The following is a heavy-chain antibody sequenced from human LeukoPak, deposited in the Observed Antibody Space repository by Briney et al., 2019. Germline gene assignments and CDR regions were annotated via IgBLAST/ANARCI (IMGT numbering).Heavy chain of an antibody. J-gene: IGHJ4*02. D-gene: IGHD2-2*01. CDR2: ISQSSDRI. V-gene: IGHV3-48*04. Sequence: GGSLRLSCAASVFTFSSYSINWVSQAPGKGLEGVSYISQSSDRIYHADSVKGRFTISRDNAKNSLYLQMDSLRVEDTAVYYCARDLLNDEGSSYFFDQWGQGTLVTVAS. CDR3: ARDLLNDEGSSYFFDQ. CDR1: VFTFSSYS.